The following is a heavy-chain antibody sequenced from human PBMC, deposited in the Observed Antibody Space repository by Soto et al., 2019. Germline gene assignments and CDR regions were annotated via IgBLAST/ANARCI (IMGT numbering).Heavy chain of an antibody. J-gene: IGHJ6*02. CDR2: TYYKSKWNN. V-gene: IGHV6-1*01. D-gene: IGHD3-10*01. Sequence: SQTLSLTCAISGDSVSSNSAAWDWTRQSPSRGLEWLGRTYYKSKWNNDYALSVKSRMTINPDTSKNQFSLHLDSVTPEDTAVYYCAGVTWFRGLDVWGQGTPVTVSS. CDR1: GDSVSSNSAA. CDR3: AGVTWFRGLDV.